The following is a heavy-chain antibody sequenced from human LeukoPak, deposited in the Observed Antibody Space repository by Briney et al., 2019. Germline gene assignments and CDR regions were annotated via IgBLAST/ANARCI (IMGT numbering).Heavy chain of an antibody. V-gene: IGHV3-30*02. J-gene: IGHJ4*02. CDR2: MRSDGSDK. Sequence: GGSLRLSCAASGFTFSTYAMHWVRQAPGKGLEWVAFMRSDGSDKHYADSVKGRFTISRDNSKNTLYLQMNSLRAEDTAVYYCTKHDSGSYYWGQGALVTVSS. CDR3: TKHDSGSYY. D-gene: IGHD3-22*01. CDR1: GFTFSTYA.